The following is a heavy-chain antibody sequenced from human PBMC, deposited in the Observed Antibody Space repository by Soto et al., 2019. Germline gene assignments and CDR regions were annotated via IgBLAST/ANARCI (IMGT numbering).Heavy chain of an antibody. Sequence: VASVKVSCKASGDTFTTYDINWVRQATGHGLEWMGWINPNSGNIGYAQRFQGRVTMTRDTAIRTAYTEVSSLRSDDTAVYYCARGRASGSYYLLDYWGQGTLVTVSS. CDR1: GDTFTTYD. V-gene: IGHV1-8*01. D-gene: IGHD3-10*01. CDR3: ARGRASGSYYLLDY. CDR2: INPNSGNI. J-gene: IGHJ4*02.